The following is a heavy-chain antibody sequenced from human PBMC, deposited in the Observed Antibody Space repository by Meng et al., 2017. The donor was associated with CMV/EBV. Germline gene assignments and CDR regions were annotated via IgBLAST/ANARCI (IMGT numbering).Heavy chain of an antibody. Sequence: GGSLRLSCAASGFTFSSYGMHWVRQAPGKGLEWVSVIYSGGSTYYADSVKGRFTISRDNSKNTVYLQMNSLRAEDTAVFYCARGVDTAPLGMDIWGQGTTVTVSS. V-gene: IGHV3-53*01. CDR2: IYSGGST. CDR3: ARGVDTAPLGMDI. CDR1: GFTFSSYG. J-gene: IGHJ6*02. D-gene: IGHD5-18*01.